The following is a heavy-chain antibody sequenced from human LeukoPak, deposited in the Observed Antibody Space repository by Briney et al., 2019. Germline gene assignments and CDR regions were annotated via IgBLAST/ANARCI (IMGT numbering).Heavy chain of an antibody. CDR1: GFTFSSYS. Sequence: PGGSLRLSCAASGFTFSSYSMNWVRQAPGKGLEWVSSISSDSIYIYYADSVKGRFTISRDNADNSLYLQMNSLRAEDTAVYYCARVDLSGSHYLDYWGQGTLVTVSS. CDR2: ISSDSIYI. V-gene: IGHV3-21*06. D-gene: IGHD1-26*01. J-gene: IGHJ4*02. CDR3: ARVDLSGSHYLDY.